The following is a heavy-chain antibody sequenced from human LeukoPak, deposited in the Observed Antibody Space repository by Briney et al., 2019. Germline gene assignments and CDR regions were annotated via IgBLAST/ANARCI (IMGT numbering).Heavy chain of an antibody. D-gene: IGHD6-13*01. J-gene: IGHJ6*04. CDR1: GYTFTSYG. Sequence: ASVKVSCKASGYTFTSYGISWVRQAPGQGLEWMGWISAYNGNTNYAQKLQGRVTMTTDTSTSTAYMELRSLRSDDTAVYYCARDILGIAAAGPYGMDVLDVWGKGTTVTVSS. V-gene: IGHV1-18*01. CDR3: ARDILGIAAAGPYGMDVLDV. CDR2: ISAYNGNT.